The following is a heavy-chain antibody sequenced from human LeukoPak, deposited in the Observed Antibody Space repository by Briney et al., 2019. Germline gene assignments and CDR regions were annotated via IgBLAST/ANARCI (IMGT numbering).Heavy chain of an antibody. J-gene: IGHJ6*03. V-gene: IGHV4-4*02. D-gene: IGHD6-19*01. CDR1: GGSISSSNW. CDR2: IYHSGST. CDR3: ARVARAVAGTYENYYDYYYMDV. Sequence: PSGTLSLTCAVSGGSISSSNWWSWVRQPPGKGLEWIGEIYHSGSTNYNPSLKSRVTISVDKSKNQFSLKLSSVTAADTAVYYCARVARAVAGTYENYYDYYYMDVWGKGTTVTVSS.